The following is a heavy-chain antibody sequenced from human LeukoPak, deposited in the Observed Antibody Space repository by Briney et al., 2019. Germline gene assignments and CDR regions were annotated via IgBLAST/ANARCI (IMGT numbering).Heavy chain of an antibody. V-gene: IGHV3-23*01. CDR1: GFTFSSYA. D-gene: IGHD6-19*01. CDR2: IGGSDGRT. CDR3: AKMPVSYSSGWSTFDY. J-gene: IGHJ4*02. Sequence: QPGGSLRLSCAASGFTFSSYAMSWVRQAPGKGLEWVSGIGGSDGRTYYADSVKGRFTISRDNSKNTLYLQMNSLRAEDTAIYYCAKMPVSYSSGWSTFDYWGQGSLVTVSS.